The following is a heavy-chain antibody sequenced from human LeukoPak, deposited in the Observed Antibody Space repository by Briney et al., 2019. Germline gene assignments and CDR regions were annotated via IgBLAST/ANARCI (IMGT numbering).Heavy chain of an antibody. CDR1: GGTFSSYA. V-gene: IGHV1-69*06. CDR3: ARGPKYLNYYDSSGPGDY. CDR2: IIPIFGTA. J-gene: IGHJ4*02. D-gene: IGHD3-22*01. Sequence: SVKVSCKASGGTFSSYAISWVRQAPGQGLEWMGGIIPIFGTANYAQKFQGRVTITADKSTSTAYMELSSLRSEDTAVYYCARGPKYLNYYDSSGPGDYWGQGTLVTVSS.